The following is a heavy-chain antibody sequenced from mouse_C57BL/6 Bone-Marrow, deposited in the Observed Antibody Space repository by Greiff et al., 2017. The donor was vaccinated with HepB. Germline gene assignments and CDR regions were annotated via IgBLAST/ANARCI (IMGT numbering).Heavy chain of an antibody. Sequence: EVNVVESGGGLVQSGRSLRLSCAPSGFTFSDFYMEWVRQAPGKGLEWIAASRNKANDYTTEYSASVKGRFIVSRDTSQSILYLQMNALRAEDTAIYYCARDESNYYGGFAYWGQGTLVTVSA. CDR2: SRNKANDYTT. CDR3: ARDESNYYGGFAY. J-gene: IGHJ3*01. V-gene: IGHV7-1*01. D-gene: IGHD2-5*01. CDR1: GFTFSDFY.